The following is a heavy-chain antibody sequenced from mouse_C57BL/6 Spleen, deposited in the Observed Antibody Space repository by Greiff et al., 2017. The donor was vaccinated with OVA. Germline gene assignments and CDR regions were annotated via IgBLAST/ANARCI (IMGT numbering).Heavy chain of an antibody. V-gene: IGHV1-82*01. CDR3: AERVGTCLDD. CDR2: IYPGDGDT. J-gene: IGHJ2*01. D-gene: IGHD3-1*01. Sequence: VQLQQSGPELVKPGASVTISCKASGYAFSSSWMNWVKQRPGKGLEWIGRIYPGDGDTNYNGQFKGQATLTADKSSSTAYMPLSSLTAEDSAVYYCAERVGTCLDDWGQGTTLTVYS. CDR1: GYAFSSSW.